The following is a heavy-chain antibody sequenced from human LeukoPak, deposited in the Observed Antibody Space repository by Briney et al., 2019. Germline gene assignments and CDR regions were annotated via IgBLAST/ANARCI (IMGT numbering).Heavy chain of an antibody. Sequence: GGSLRLFCAASGFTLGSYSVHWVRQTRGKGLEWVSYFSGSSNVIYYADSMKGRFTISRDNAKNSLNLQMNSLRDEDTAVYYCARGTYYNTGSYYNRRDYFDYWGQGTLVTVSS. CDR1: GFTLGSYS. J-gene: IGHJ4*02. CDR2: FSGSSNVI. D-gene: IGHD3-10*01. CDR3: ARGTYYNTGSYYNRRDYFDY. V-gene: IGHV3-48*02.